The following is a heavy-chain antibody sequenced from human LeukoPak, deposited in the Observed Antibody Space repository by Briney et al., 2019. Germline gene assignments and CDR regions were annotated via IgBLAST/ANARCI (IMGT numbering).Heavy chain of an antibody. V-gene: IGHV3-21*01. CDR1: GFTFSYYT. CDR3: ARDDVAWNDVHWFDP. D-gene: IGHD1-1*01. Sequence: GGSLRLSCAASGFTFSYYTMSWVRQAPGKGLEWVSSISSTGSSIYYADSVKGRFTISRDNAKNPLYLQMSSLRVEDTAVYYCARDDVAWNDVHWFDPWGQGTLVTVSS. J-gene: IGHJ5*02. CDR2: ISSTGSSI.